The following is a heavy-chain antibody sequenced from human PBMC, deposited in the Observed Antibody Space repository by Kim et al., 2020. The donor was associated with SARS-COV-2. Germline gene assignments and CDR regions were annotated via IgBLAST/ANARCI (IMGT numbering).Heavy chain of an antibody. V-gene: IGHV3-33*01. J-gene: IGHJ3*02. Sequence: GGSLRLSCAASGFTFSSYGMHWVRQAPGKGLEWVAVIWYDGSNKYYADSVKGRFTISRDNSKNTLYLQMNSLRAEDTAVYYCARQKTTVTTKDAFDIWGQGTMVTVSS. CDR2: IWYDGSNK. CDR1: GFTFSSYG. CDR3: ARQKTTVTTKDAFDI. D-gene: IGHD4-17*01.